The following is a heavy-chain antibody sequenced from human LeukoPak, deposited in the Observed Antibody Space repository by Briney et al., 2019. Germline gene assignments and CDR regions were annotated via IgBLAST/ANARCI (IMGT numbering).Heavy chain of an antibody. J-gene: IGHJ3*02. CDR1: GGTFSSYA. V-gene: IGHV1-69*05. CDR3: AREGAKIAFDI. CDR2: IIPIFGTA. Sequence: GASVKVSCKASGGTFSSYAISWVRQAPGQGLEWMGRIIPIFGTANCAQKFQGRVTITTDESTSTAYMELSSLRSEDTAVYYCAREGAKIAFDIWGQGTMVTVSS. D-gene: IGHD3-16*01.